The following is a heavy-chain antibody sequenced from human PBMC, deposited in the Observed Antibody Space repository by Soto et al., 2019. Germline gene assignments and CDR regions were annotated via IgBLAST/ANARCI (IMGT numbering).Heavy chain of an antibody. V-gene: IGHV4-30-4*01. Sequence: SETLSLTCTVSGGSISSGDYYWSWIRQPPGKGLEWIGYIYYSGSTYYNPSLKSRVTISVDTSKNQFSLKLSSMTAADTAVYYCARVKARGRYFDYWGQGTLVTSPQ. CDR1: GGSISSGDYY. J-gene: IGHJ4*02. D-gene: IGHD3-10*01. CDR3: ARVKARGRYFDY. CDR2: IYYSGST.